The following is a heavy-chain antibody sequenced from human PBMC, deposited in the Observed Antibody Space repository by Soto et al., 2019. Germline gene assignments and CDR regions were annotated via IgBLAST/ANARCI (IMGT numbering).Heavy chain of an antibody. Sequence: LRLSCAASGFAFSDYYMSWIRQAPGKGLEWVSYISSSGSTIYYADSVKGRFTISRDNAKNSLYLQMNSLRAEDTAVYYCARDNRGRPDNWFDPWGQGTLVTVSS. D-gene: IGHD3-10*01. CDR1: GFAFSDYY. V-gene: IGHV3-11*01. CDR3: ARDNRGRPDNWFDP. J-gene: IGHJ5*02. CDR2: ISSSGSTI.